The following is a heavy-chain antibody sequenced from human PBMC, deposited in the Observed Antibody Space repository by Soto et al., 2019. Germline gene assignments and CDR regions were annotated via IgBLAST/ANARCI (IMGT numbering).Heavy chain of an antibody. CDR1: GYTVTHYY. CDR2: INPASGST. Sequence: QVQLVQSGAEVKKPGAAVKLSCRTSGYTVTHYYIHWVRQAPGQGLEWLGIINPASGSTKYAQDFQGRVTLTMDTSTTTVYMDLSGLRAEDTAIFFCARDLAAGEHWGQGTLVTVSS. V-gene: IGHV1-46*01. D-gene: IGHD6-13*01. CDR3: ARDLAAGEH. J-gene: IGHJ4*02.